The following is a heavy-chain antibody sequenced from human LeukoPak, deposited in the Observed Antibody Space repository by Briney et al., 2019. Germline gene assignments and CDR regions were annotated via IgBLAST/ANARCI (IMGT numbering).Heavy chain of an antibody. CDR3: ARVSQLGYSSSWYRFSYYYYYYMDV. D-gene: IGHD6-13*01. CDR1: GGSISSYY. CDR2: IYTSGST. J-gene: IGHJ6*03. Sequence: SETLSLTCTVSGGSISSYYWSWIRQPPGKGLEWIGYIYTSGSTNYNPSLKSRVTISVDTSKNQFSPKLSSVTAADTAVYYCARVSQLGYSSSWYRFSYYYYYYMDVWGKGTTVTVSS. V-gene: IGHV4-4*09.